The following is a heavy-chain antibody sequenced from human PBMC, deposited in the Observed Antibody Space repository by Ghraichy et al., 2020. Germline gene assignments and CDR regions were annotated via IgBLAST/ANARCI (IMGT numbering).Heavy chain of an antibody. CDR1: GLTFSSYW. V-gene: IGHV3-74*01. CDR3: STSPRAYRGNY. J-gene: IGHJ4*02. CDR2: IKTDGSTT. D-gene: IGHD3-10*01. Sequence: GESLNISCAASGLTFSSYWMHWVRQAPGKGLEWVSHIKTDGSTTNYADSVRGRFTISRDNAKNTLYLQMNSLRADDTAVYYCSTSPRAYRGNYWGQGTLVTVSS.